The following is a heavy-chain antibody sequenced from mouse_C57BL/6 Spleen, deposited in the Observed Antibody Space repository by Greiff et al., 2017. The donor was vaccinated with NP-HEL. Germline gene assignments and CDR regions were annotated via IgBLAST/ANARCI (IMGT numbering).Heavy chain of an antibody. J-gene: IGHJ4*01. CDR2: IHPNSGST. CDR1: GYTFTSYW. Sequence: VQLQQPGAELVKPGASVKLSCKASGYTFTSYWMHWVKQRPGQGLEWIGMIHPNSGSTNYNEKFQSKATLTVDKSSSTAYMQLSSLTSEDSAVYYCARIPSTVVAHYYAMDYWGQGTSVTVSS. V-gene: IGHV1-64*01. D-gene: IGHD1-1*01. CDR3: ARIPSTVVAHYYAMDY.